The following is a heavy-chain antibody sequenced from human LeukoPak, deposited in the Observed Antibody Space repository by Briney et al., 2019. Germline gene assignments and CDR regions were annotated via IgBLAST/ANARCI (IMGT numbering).Heavy chain of an antibody. D-gene: IGHD3-22*01. J-gene: IGHJ4*02. CDR3: ATNYDSSSYSYFDY. Sequence: SETLSLTCTVSGGSISSYYWSWIRQPPGKGLEWIGYIYYSGSTNYNPSLKSRVTISVDTSKNQFSLKLSSVTAADTAVYYCATNYDSSSYSYFDYWGQGTMVTVSS. CDR1: GGSISSYY. V-gene: IGHV4-59*08. CDR2: IYYSGST.